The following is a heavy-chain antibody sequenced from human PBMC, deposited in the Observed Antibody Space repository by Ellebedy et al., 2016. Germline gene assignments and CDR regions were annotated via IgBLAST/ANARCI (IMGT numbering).Heavy chain of an antibody. V-gene: IGHV3-23*01. CDR3: HYGHYSGY. Sequence: GGSLRLPXVASGFSFRNFFMSWVRQAPGGGLEWISTISGDGDTTFSADSVKGRFTISRDNSRNTVYLQRDSLRAADTAVYYCHYGHYSGYWGQGTLVTVSS. CDR1: GFSFRNFF. J-gene: IGHJ4*02. CDR2: ISGDGDTT. D-gene: IGHD4-17*01.